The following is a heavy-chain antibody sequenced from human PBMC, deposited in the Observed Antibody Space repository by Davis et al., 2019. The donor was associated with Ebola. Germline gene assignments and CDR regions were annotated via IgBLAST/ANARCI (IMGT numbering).Heavy chain of an antibody. J-gene: IGHJ6*02. Sequence: GGSLRLSCAASGFTFSDYYMNWIRQAPGKGLEWVSYISSSGSTIYYADSVKGRFTISRDNAKNSLYLQMNSLRAEDTAVYYCARDSLYSSLYYYGMDVWGQGTTVTVSS. V-gene: IGHV3-11*01. CDR1: GFTFSDYY. D-gene: IGHD6-13*01. CDR2: ISSSGSTI. CDR3: ARDSLYSSLYYYGMDV.